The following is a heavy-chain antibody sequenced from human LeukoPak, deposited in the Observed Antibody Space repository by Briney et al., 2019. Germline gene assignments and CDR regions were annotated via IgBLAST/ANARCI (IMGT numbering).Heavy chain of an antibody. CDR2: ISGSGGST. CDR1: GFTFSSYG. V-gene: IGHV3-23*01. Sequence: TGGSLRLSCAASGFTFSSYGMNWVRQAPGKGLEWVSAISGSGGSTYYADSVKGRFTSSRDNSKNTLYLQMNSLRAEDTAVYYCAKGYDYVWGSYRPWYFDYWGQGTLVTVSS. J-gene: IGHJ4*02. D-gene: IGHD3-16*02. CDR3: AKGYDYVWGSYRPWYFDY.